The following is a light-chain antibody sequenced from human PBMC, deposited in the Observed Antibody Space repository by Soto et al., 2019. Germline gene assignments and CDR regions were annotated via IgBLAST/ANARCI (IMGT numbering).Light chain of an antibody. Sequence: QSVLAQPPSVSAAPGQKVTISCSGSTANIGNNYVSWYQQLPGTAPKLLIYDNNRRPSGIPDRFSGSKSGTSATLDITGLQTGDEAEYYCGTWDSSLSALVFGGGTKLTVL. V-gene: IGLV1-51*01. J-gene: IGLJ3*02. CDR2: DNN. CDR3: GTWDSSLSALV. CDR1: TANIGNNY.